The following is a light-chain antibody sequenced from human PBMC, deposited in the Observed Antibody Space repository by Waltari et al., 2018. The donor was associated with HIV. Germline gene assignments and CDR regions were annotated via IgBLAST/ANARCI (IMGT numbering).Light chain of an antibody. CDR3: CSYAGSSTYV. CDR1: RREVVVLSS. CDR2: DVS. V-gene: IGLV2-23*02. J-gene: IGLJ1*01. Sequence: QSALTQPAPVSGSPGQSITFSWIGTRREVVVLSSGSWYHQLPGKAPSLKLDDVSTRPSGVSNLFAGSESGNTASVTICGLQADDEADYYCCSYAGSSTYVFGTGTKVTGL.